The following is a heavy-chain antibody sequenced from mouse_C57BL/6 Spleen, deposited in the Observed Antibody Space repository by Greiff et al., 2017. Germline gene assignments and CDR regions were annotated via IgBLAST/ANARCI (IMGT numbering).Heavy chain of an antibody. J-gene: IGHJ2*01. CDR3: SGDDSSVFDY. Sequence: EVQLQQSGAELVRPGASVKLSCTASGFNIKDYYMHWVKQRPEQGLEWIGRIDPEDGDTEYAPKFQGKATMTADTSSNTAYLQLSSLTSEDTAVYYCSGDDSSVFDYWGQGTTLTVSS. CDR1: GFNIKDYY. D-gene: IGHD3-2*02. V-gene: IGHV14-1*01. CDR2: IDPEDGDT.